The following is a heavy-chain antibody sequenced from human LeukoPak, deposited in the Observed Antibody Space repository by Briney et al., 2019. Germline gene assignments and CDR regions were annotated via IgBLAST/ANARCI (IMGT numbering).Heavy chain of an antibody. D-gene: IGHD5/OR15-5a*01. CDR3: AKDQRAGSTDY. CDR1: GFTFTTYA. CDR2: ITGSGGRT. J-gene: IGHJ4*02. V-gene: IGHV3-23*01. Sequence: GGSLRLSCAASGFTFTTYAMRWVRQAPGKGLEWVSAITGSGGRTNYADSVKGRFTISRDNSKNTLYLQMNSLRAEDTAVYYCAKDQRAGSTDYWGQGTLVSVSS.